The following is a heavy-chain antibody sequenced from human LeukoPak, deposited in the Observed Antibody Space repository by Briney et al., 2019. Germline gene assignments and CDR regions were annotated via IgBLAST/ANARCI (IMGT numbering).Heavy chain of an antibody. V-gene: IGHV3-23*01. Sequence: PGGSLRLSCAASGFTFSSYAMSWVRQAPGKGLEWVSAISGSGGSTYYADSVKGRFTISRDNSKNTLYLQMNSLRAEDTAVYYCARDSPYGSGTYLADWGQGTLVTVSS. CDR2: ISGSGGST. D-gene: IGHD3-10*01. J-gene: IGHJ4*02. CDR1: GFTFSSYA. CDR3: ARDSPYGSGTYLAD.